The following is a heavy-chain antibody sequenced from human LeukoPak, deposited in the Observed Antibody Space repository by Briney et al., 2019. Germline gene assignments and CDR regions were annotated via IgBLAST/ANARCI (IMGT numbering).Heavy chain of an antibody. CDR2: ITSSSSYI. CDR3: AKITRYYGPFDY. D-gene: IGHD2/OR15-2a*01. Sequence: GGSLRLSCAASGFTFTSYNMNWVRQAPGKGLEWVSSITSSSSYIYYADSVKGRFTISRDNAKNSLYLQMDSLRVEDTAVYYCAKITRYYGPFDYWGQGTLVTVSS. V-gene: IGHV3-21*06. J-gene: IGHJ4*02. CDR1: GFTFTSYN.